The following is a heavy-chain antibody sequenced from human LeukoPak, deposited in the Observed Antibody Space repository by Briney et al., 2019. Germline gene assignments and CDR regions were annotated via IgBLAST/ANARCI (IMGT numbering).Heavy chain of an antibody. CDR1: GYTFTNYA. CDR3: ARLAMRGIWFDP. D-gene: IGHD2-2*01. Sequence: ASVKVSCKASGYTFTNYAMHWVRQAPGQRLEWMGWINAGNSNTKYSQKFQGRVTITRDTSASTAYMELSSLRSEDTAVYYCARLAMRGIWFDPWGQGTLVTVSS. J-gene: IGHJ5*02. V-gene: IGHV1-3*01. CDR2: INAGNSNT.